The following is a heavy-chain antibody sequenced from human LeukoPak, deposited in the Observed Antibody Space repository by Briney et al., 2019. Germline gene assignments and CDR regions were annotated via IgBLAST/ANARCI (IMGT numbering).Heavy chain of an antibody. D-gene: IGHD1-26*01. J-gene: IGHJ5*02. Sequence: GASVKVSCKASGYTFTSYYMHWVRQAPGQGLEWMGIINPSGGSTSYAQKFQGRVTMTRDTSTSTDYMELSSLRSEDTAIYYCARDNSVGDNAWWFDPWGQGTLVTVSS. V-gene: IGHV1-46*01. CDR1: GYTFTSYY. CDR2: INPSGGST. CDR3: ARDNSVGDNAWWFDP.